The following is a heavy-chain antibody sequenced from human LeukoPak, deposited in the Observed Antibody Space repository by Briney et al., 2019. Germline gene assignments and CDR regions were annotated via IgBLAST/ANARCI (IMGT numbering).Heavy chain of an antibody. V-gene: IGHV3-48*01. CDR3: ARDQSGDYVWGSYRGIFDY. Sequence: PGGSLRLSCAASGFTFSSYSMNWVRQAPGKGLEWVSYITRSSSARYYADSVKGRFTISRDNAKNSLYLQMNSLRAEDTAVYYCARDQSGDYVWGSYRGIFDYWGQGTLVTVSS. J-gene: IGHJ4*02. D-gene: IGHD3-16*02. CDR2: ITRSSSAR. CDR1: GFTFSSYS.